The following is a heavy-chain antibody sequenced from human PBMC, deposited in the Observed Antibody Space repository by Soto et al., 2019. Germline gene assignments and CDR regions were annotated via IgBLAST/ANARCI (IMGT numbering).Heavy chain of an antibody. V-gene: IGHV1-69*12. CDR1: GGPFSSYA. CDR2: IIPIFGTA. Sequence: QVQLVQSGAEVKKPGSSVKVSCKASGGPFSSYAISWVRQAPGQGLEWMGGIIPIFGTANYAQKFQGRVTITADESTSTAYMELSSLRSEDTAVYYCARGGRAAAALTRGYYFDYWGQGTLVTVSS. J-gene: IGHJ4*02. D-gene: IGHD6-13*01. CDR3: ARGGRAAAALTRGYYFDY.